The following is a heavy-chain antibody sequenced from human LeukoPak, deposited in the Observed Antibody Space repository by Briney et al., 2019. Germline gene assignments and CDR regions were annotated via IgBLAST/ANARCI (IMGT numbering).Heavy chain of an antibody. Sequence: GGSLRLSCAASGFTVSSNYMSWVRQAPGKGLEWVSVIYSGGSTYYADSVKGRFTISRDNSKNTLYLQMNSLRAEDTAVYYCARVIGSGWYRYFDYWGQGTLVTVSS. CDR2: IYSGGST. V-gene: IGHV3-66*01. CDR3: ARVIGSGWYRYFDY. CDR1: GFTVSSNY. J-gene: IGHJ4*02. D-gene: IGHD6-19*01.